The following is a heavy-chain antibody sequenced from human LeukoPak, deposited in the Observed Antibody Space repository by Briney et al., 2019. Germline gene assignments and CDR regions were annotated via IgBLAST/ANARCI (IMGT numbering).Heavy chain of an antibody. Sequence: PGGSLRLSCAASGFTFSSYAMHWVRQAPGKGLEWVAVISYDGSNKYYADSVKGRFTISRDNSKNTLYLQMNSLRAEDTAVYYCARDLKDYSYGSIFAYWGQGTLVTVSS. CDR3: ARDLKDYSYGSIFAY. D-gene: IGHD5-18*01. J-gene: IGHJ4*02. CDR1: GFTFSSYA. CDR2: ISYDGSNK. V-gene: IGHV3-30*04.